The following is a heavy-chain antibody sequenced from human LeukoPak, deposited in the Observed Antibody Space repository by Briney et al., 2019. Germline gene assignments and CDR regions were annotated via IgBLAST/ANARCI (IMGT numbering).Heavy chain of an antibody. V-gene: IGHV4-59*08. CDR3: ARHSRGYDSEFGY. Sequence: ASETLSLTCIVSGDSIITYYRSWIRQPPGKGLEWIGYMYYSGSTNYNPSLKSRVTISVDKSRNQFSLTLSSVTAADTAVYYCARHSRGYDSEFGYWGQGTLVTVSS. CDR2: MYYSGST. J-gene: IGHJ4*02. D-gene: IGHD5-12*01. CDR1: GDSIITYY.